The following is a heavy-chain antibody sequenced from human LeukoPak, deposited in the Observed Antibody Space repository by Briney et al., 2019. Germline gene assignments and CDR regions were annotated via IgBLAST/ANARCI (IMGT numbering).Heavy chain of an antibody. D-gene: IGHD1-26*01. Sequence: GRSLRLSCAGTGFTFRNYGMHWVRQAPGNGLEWVALIWFDGSKTYYADSVKGRFTISRDNSKNTVFLHMNSLRVEDTAVYYCAKARGAPPWELDFDYWGQGTLVTVSS. CDR3: AKARGAPPWELDFDY. V-gene: IGHV3-33*06. CDR2: IWFDGSKT. J-gene: IGHJ4*02. CDR1: GFTFRNYG.